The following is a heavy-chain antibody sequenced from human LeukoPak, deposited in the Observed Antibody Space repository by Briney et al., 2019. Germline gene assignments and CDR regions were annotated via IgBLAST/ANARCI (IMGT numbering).Heavy chain of an antibody. CDR3: ASRVAAAGHHYFDY. Sequence: GVSLRCSCSASGFTFSCCEMNWVRPAPGHGLEWVSYISYSDSTTQYADSVKGRFTISRDNAKNSLYLQMNSLRAEDTAVYYCASRVAAAGHHYFDYWGQGTLVTVSS. V-gene: IGHV3-48*03. CDR2: ISYSDSTT. CDR1: GFTFSCCE. D-gene: IGHD6-13*01. J-gene: IGHJ4*02.